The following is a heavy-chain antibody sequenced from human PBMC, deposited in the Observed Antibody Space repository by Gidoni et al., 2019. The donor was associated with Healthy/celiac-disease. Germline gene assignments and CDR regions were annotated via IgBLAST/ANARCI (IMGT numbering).Heavy chain of an antibody. CDR1: GFPFSFYA. J-gene: IGHJ4*02. V-gene: IGHV3-23*01. CDR2: ISDTGGNT. Sequence: EVQLLVSGGGLVQPGGSLRLSCAASGFPFSFYAVNWVRQAPGKGLEWVSTISDTGGNTYYADSVKGRFTISRDNTKNTLLLQMNSLRADDTAVYYCAKDRGRRTYYFDYWGQGVLVTVSS. CDR3: AKDRGRRTYYFDY.